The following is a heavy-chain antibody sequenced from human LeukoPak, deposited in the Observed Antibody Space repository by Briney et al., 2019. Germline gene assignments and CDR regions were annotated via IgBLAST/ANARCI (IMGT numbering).Heavy chain of an antibody. CDR1: GFTFSSYA. V-gene: IGHV3-23*01. Sequence: GGSLRLYCAASGFTFSSYAMSWVRQAPGKGLEWVSAFTCSGGSAYYEDSVKGRFTISRDNSKNTLYLHMNSLSAEHTAVYYCATDAVAPWSGGDYFDYCGQGTLVTVST. J-gene: IGHJ4*02. D-gene: IGHD3-3*01. CDR2: FTCSGGSA. CDR3: ATDAVAPWSGGDYFDY.